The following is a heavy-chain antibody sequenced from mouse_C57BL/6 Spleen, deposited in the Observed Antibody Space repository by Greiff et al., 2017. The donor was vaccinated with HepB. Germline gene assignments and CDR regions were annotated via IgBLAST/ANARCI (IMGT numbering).Heavy chain of an antibody. J-gene: IGHJ3*01. D-gene: IGHD2-4*01. CDR1: GFTFTDYY. CDR3: ARFPYDYDLAWFAY. CDR2: IRNKANGYTT. Sequence: EVMLVESGGGLVQPGGSLSLSCAASGFTFTDYYMSWVRQPPGKALEWLGFIRNKANGYTTEYSASVKGRFTISRDNSQSIPYLQMNALRAEDSATYYCARFPYDYDLAWFAYWGQGTLVTVSA. V-gene: IGHV7-3*01.